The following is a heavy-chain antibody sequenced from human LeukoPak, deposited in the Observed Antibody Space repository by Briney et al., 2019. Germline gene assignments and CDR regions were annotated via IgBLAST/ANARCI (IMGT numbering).Heavy chain of an antibody. J-gene: IGHJ6*03. Sequence: GGSLRLSCVVSGFTLNDYGIHWVRQPPGGGLEWVAFVRYDGSETYFGDSVKGRFTISRDNAKNSLYLQMNSLRAEDTAVYYCARDTTSGYYYMDVWGKGTTVTVSS. CDR1: GFTLNDYG. D-gene: IGHD1-14*01. V-gene: IGHV3-30*02. CDR2: VRYDGSET. CDR3: ARDTTSGYYYMDV.